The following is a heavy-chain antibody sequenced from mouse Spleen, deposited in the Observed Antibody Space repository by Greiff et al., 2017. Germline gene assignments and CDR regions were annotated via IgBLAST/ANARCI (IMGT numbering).Heavy chain of an antibody. J-gene: IGHJ4*01. CDR1: GYTFTDYN. CDR2: INPNNGGT. CDR3: ARSSYYSYDSAMDY. V-gene: IGHV1-18*01. D-gene: IGHD2-12*01. Sequence: EVQLQQSGPELVKPGASVKIPCKASGYTFTDYNMDWVKQSHGKSLEWIGDINPNNGGTIYNQKFKGKATLTVDKSSSTAYMELRSLTSEDTAVYYCARSSYYSYDSAMDYWGQGTSVTVSS.